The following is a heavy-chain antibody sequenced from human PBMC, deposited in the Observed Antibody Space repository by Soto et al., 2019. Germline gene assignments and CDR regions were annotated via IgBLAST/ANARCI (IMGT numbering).Heavy chain of an antibody. V-gene: IGHV3-30*18. J-gene: IGHJ6*02. CDR2: ISYDGSNK. D-gene: IGHD3-16*02. Sequence: GGSLRLSCAASGLTFSSYGMHWVRQAPGKGLEWVAVISYDGSNKYYADSVKGRFTISRDNSKNTLYLQMNSLRAEDTAVYYCAKDEIVDPQSYYYYGMDVWGQGTTVTVSS. CDR3: AKDEIVDPQSYYYYGMDV. CDR1: GLTFSSYG.